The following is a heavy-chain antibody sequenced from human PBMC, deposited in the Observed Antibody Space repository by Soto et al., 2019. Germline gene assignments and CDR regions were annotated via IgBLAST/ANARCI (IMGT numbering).Heavy chain of an antibody. J-gene: IGHJ4*02. CDR3: VRESLDSSGYYYSDY. D-gene: IGHD3-22*01. V-gene: IGHV3-33*01. CDR1: GFTFSSYG. CDR2: IWYDGSNK. Sequence: GGSLRLSCAASGFTFSSYGMHWVRQAPGKGLEWVAVIWYDGSNKYYADSVKGRFTISRDNSKNTLYLQMNSLRAEDTAVYYCVRESLDSSGYYYSDYWGQGTLVTVSS.